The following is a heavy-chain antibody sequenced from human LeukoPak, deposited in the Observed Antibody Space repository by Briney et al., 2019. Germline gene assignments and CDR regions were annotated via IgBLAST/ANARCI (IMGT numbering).Heavy chain of an antibody. J-gene: IGHJ4*02. Sequence: GGSLRLSCATSGFTFSRYAIHWVRQAPGKGLEWVAVIWYDGNKEYYADSVKGRFTVARDNSKNTLHLQMNSLRAEDTAVYYCARWDYFDSSGPFDYWGPGALVTVSS. CDR2: IWYDGNKE. V-gene: IGHV3-33*01. CDR1: GFTFSRYA. D-gene: IGHD3-22*01. CDR3: ARWDYFDSSGPFDY.